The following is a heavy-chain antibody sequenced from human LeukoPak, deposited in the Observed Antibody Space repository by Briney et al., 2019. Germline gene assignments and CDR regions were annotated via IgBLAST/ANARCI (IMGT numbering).Heavy chain of an antibody. V-gene: IGHV4-59*01. CDR2: IYYSGST. CDR1: GGSISSYY. D-gene: IGHD3-3*01. J-gene: IGHJ3*02. CDR3: ARDLRNYDFWSGYYSPGAFDI. Sequence: SETLSLTCTVSGGSISSYYWSWIRQPPGKGLEWIGYIYYSGSTNYIPSLKSRVTISVDTSKNQFSLKLSSVTAADTAVYYCARDLRNYDFWSGYYSPGAFDIWGQGTMVTVSS.